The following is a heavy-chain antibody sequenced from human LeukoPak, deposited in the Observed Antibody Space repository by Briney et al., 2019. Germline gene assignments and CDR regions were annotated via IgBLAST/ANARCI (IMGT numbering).Heavy chain of an antibody. CDR1: GFTFSRYS. Sequence: PGGSLRLSCAASGFTFSRYSMNWVRQAPGKGLEWVSSISSGSSYIYYADSVKGRFTISRDNAKNSLYLQMNSLRAEDTAVYYCARRAGAYSHPYDYWGQGTLVTVSS. V-gene: IGHV3-21*04. J-gene: IGHJ4*02. CDR2: ISSGSSYI. D-gene: IGHD4/OR15-4a*01. CDR3: ARRAGAYSHPYDY.